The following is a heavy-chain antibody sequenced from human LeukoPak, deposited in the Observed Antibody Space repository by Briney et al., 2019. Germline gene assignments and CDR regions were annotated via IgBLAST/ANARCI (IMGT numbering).Heavy chain of an antibody. D-gene: IGHD6-19*01. CDR1: GFTFSSAW. J-gene: IGHJ4*02. CDR2: TRDKPHNHTT. CDR3: ARVGYSSGWFLDY. Sequence: GGSLRLSCAASGFTFSSAWMSWVRQAPGKGLEWVGRTRDKPHNHTTEYAASAKGRFTISRDDSKNSLFLQMNSLKTEDTAVYYCARVGYSSGWFLDYWGQGTLVIVSS. V-gene: IGHV3-72*01.